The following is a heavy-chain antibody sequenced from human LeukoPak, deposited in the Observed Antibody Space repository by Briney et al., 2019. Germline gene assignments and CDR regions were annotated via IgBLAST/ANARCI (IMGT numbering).Heavy chain of an antibody. CDR2: ISWNSGSI. D-gene: IGHD3-22*01. V-gene: IGHV3-9*03. Sequence: PGGSLRLSCAASGFTFDDYAMHWVRQAPGKGLEWVSGISWNSGSIGYADSVKGRFTISRDNAKNSLYLQMNSLRAEDMALYYCAKGEYYYDSSGYKDNWFDPWGQGTLVTVSS. CDR1: GFTFDDYA. J-gene: IGHJ5*02. CDR3: AKGEYYYDSSGYKDNWFDP.